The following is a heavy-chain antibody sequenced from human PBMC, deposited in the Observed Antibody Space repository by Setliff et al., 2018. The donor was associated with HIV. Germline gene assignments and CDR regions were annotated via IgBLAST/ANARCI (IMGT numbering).Heavy chain of an antibody. CDR3: AHSAVYYYNFWSGYGDCFDY. V-gene: IGHV4-31*03. Sequence: PSETLSLTCTVSGGSISSGGYYWSWIRQHPGKGLEWIGYIYYSGSTYYSPSLKNRLTLTKDTSKNQVVLTMTSVDPEDTATYYCAHSAVYYYNFWSGYGDCFDYWGQGILVTVSS. CDR1: GGSISSGGYY. J-gene: IGHJ4*02. CDR2: IYYSGST. D-gene: IGHD3-3*01.